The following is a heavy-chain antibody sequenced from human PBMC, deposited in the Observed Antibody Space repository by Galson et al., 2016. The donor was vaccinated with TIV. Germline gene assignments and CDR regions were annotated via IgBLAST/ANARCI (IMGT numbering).Heavy chain of an antibody. CDR1: GLSVSISY. Sequence: CAASGLSVSISYMTWIRQAPGKGLEWVSLISDGGNTYYAASVKGRFTISRDNSKNTLDLQMNSLRVEDTAVYYCARDRVVDATYYYYYYGMDVWGQGTAVTVSS. CDR3: ARDRVVDATYYYYYYGMDV. CDR2: ISDGGNT. D-gene: IGHD2-15*01. J-gene: IGHJ6*02. V-gene: IGHV3-66*02.